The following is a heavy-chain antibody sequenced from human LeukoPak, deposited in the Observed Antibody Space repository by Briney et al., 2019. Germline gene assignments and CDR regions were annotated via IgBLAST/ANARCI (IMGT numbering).Heavy chain of an antibody. V-gene: IGHV4-59*01. J-gene: IGHJ4*02. D-gene: IGHD3-3*01. Sequence: SETLSLTCTVSGGSISSYYWSWIRQPPGKGLEWIGYIYYSGSTNYNPSLKSRVTISVDTSKNQFSLKLSSVTAADTAVYYCARESVLYDFWSGYHDHPYFDYWGQGTLVTVSS. CDR2: IYYSGST. CDR3: ARESVLYDFWSGYHDHPYFDY. CDR1: GGSISSYY.